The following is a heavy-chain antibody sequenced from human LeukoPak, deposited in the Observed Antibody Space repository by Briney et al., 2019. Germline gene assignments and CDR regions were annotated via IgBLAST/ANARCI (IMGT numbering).Heavy chain of an antibody. CDR2: VNSDGSAT. J-gene: IGHJ4*02. Sequence: PGGSLRLSCAVSGFTFSSYWMHWVRQAPGKGLVWVSHVNSDGSATSYADSVKGRFTISRDNAKNTVYLHMNSLRVEDTAVYYCTSFYETNWGQGTLVTVSS. CDR3: TSFYETN. V-gene: IGHV3-74*01. CDR1: GFTFSSYW. D-gene: IGHD2/OR15-2a*01.